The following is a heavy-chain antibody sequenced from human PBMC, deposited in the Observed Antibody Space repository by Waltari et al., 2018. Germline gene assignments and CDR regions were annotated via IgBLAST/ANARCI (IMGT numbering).Heavy chain of an antibody. Sequence: QVQLQQWGAGLLKPSETLSLTCAVYGGSFSGYYWSWIRQPPGKGLEWIGEIKHSGSTNYNPSLKSRVTISVDTSKNQFSLKLSSVTAADTAVYYCSLTYYYDSSLDAFDIWGQGTMVTVSS. D-gene: IGHD3-22*01. CDR1: GGSFSGYY. CDR2: IKHSGST. V-gene: IGHV4-34*01. CDR3: SLTYYYDSSLDAFDI. J-gene: IGHJ3*02.